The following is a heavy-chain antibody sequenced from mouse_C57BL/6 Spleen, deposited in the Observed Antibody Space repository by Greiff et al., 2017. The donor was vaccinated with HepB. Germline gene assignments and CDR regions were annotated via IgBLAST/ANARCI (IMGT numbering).Heavy chain of an antibody. J-gene: IGHJ4*01. CDR1: GFNIKDDY. CDR2: IDPENGDT. CDR3: TTSPYGNSYYYAMDY. Sequence: EVQLQQSGAELVRPGASVKLSCTASGFNIKDDYMHWVKQRPEQGLEWIGWIDPENGDTEYASKFQGKATITADTSSNTAYLQLSSLTSEDTAVYYCTTSPYGNSYYYAMDYWGQGTSVTVSS. V-gene: IGHV14-4*01. D-gene: IGHD2-1*01.